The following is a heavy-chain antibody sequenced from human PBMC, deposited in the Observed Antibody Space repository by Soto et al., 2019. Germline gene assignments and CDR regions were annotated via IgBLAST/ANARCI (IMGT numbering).Heavy chain of an antibody. CDR2: IYYSGST. J-gene: IGHJ5*02. D-gene: IGHD6-19*01. V-gene: IGHV4-39*01. Sequence: QLQLQESGPGLVKPSETLSLTCTVSGGSISSSSYYWGWIRQPPGKGLEWIGSIYYSGSTYYNPSLKSRVTISVDTSKNQFSLKLSSVTAADTAVYYCGRGGSSGPGGSNWFDPWGQGTLVTVSS. CDR1: GGSISSSSYY. CDR3: GRGGSSGPGGSNWFDP.